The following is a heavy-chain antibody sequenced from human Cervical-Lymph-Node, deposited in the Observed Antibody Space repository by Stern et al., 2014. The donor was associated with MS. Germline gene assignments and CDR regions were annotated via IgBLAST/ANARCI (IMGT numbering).Heavy chain of an antibody. CDR3: ARMDYGDYVPFLAEWYFDL. V-gene: IGHV2-26*01. J-gene: IGHJ2*01. CDR2: LFSNDEK. D-gene: IGHD4-17*01. CDR1: GFSLSNPRMG. Sequence: QVTLRESGPGLVKPTETLTLTCTVSGFSLSNPRMGVSWIRQPPGKALEWLANLFSNDEKSYIPSLRSRLTISKDTSKSQVVLTLANVDPVDTATYFCARMDYGDYVPFLAEWYFDLWGRGTLVAVSS.